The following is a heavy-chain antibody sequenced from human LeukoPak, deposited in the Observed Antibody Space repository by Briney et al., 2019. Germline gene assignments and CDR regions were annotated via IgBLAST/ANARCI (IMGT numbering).Heavy chain of an antibody. D-gene: IGHD4-23*01. CDR2: IYYSGST. CDR1: GGSISSSSYY. J-gene: IGHJ3*02. CDR3: ARDFSADYGGHAFDI. V-gene: IGHV4-39*07. Sequence: SETLSLTCTVSGGSISSSSYYWGWIRQPPGKGLEWIGSIYYSGSTYYNPSLKSRVTISVDTSKNQFSLKLSSVTAADTAVYYCARDFSADYGGHAFDIWGQGTMVTVSS.